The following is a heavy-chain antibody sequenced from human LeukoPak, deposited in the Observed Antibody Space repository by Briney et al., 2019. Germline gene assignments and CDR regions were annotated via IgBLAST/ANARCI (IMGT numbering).Heavy chain of an antibody. CDR2: IYSSGNT. J-gene: IGHJ4*02. CDR3: ARGGDPYGSGHYYFDY. CDR1: GFTVSSNC. Sequence: PGGSLRLSCAASGFTVSSNCMTWVRDAPGKGLEWLSVIYSSGNTKYEASVKGRFIISRDNSKPTLYLQMNSLSAEDTAMYYCARGGDPYGSGHYYFDYWGEGTLVIVSS. D-gene: IGHD3-10*01. V-gene: IGHV3-53*01.